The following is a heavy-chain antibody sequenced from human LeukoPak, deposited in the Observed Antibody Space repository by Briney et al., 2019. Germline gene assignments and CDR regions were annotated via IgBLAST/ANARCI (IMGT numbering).Heavy chain of an antibody. CDR3: ARESVVPAAKNFDY. CDR1: GFTFSSYA. CDR2: ISYDGSNK. J-gene: IGHJ4*02. V-gene: IGHV3-30-3*01. Sequence: GGSLRLSCAASGFTFSSYAMHWVRQAPGKGLEWVAVISYDGSNKYYADSVKGRFTISRDNSKNTLYLQMNSLRAEDTAVYYCARESVVPAAKNFDYWGQGTLVTVSS. D-gene: IGHD2-2*01.